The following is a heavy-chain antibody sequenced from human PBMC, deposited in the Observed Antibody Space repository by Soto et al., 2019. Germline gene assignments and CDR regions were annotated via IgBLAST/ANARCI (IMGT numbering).Heavy chain of an antibody. D-gene: IGHD3-9*01. CDR1: GYTFISFD. V-gene: IGHV1-8*01. Sequence: VASVKVSCKASGYTFISFDINWVRQATGQGLEWMGWMNPNSGNTGYAQKFQGRVTMTRNTSISTAYMELSSLRSEDTAVYYCARERTYFGDYWGQGTLVTVSS. J-gene: IGHJ4*02. CDR3: ARERTYFGDY. CDR2: MNPNSGNT.